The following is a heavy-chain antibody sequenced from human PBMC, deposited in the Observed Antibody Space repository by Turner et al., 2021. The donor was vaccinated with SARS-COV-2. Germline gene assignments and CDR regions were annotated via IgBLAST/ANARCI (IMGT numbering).Heavy chain of an antibody. CDR3: ARGYSSGWYQSGAFDI. V-gene: IGHV3-23*01. CDR1: GFTFSSYA. Sequence: EVQLLESGGGLVQPGGSLRLSCAASGFTFSSYAMSWVRQAPGKGLEWVSAISGSGGSTYYADSVKGRFTISRDNSKNTLYLQMNSLRAEDTAVYYCARGYSSGWYQSGAFDIWGQGTMVTVSS. J-gene: IGHJ3*02. CDR2: ISGSGGST. D-gene: IGHD6-19*01.